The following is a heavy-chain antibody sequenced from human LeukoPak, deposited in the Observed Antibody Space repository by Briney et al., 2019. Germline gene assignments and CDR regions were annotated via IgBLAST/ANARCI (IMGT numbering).Heavy chain of an antibody. CDR2: INPNSGGT. Sequence: ASVKVSCKASGYTFTGYYMHWVRQAPGQGLEWMGRINPNSGGTNYAQKFQGRVTMTRDTSISTAYMELSRLRSEDTAVYYCARDGSGSYYLPIYYYYYGMDVWGQGTTVTVSS. V-gene: IGHV1-2*06. CDR3: ARDGSGSYYLPIYYYYYGMDV. CDR1: GYTFTGYY. J-gene: IGHJ6*02. D-gene: IGHD3-10*01.